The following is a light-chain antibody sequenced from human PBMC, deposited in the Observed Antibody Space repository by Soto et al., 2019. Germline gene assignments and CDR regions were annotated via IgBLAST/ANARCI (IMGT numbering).Light chain of an antibody. Sequence: DIQMTQSPSSVSASVGDRVTITCRVSQGISSWLAWYQQKPGKAPKLLIYATSSLQSGVPSRFSGSGSGTEFTLTISSLQPDDFATYYCQHYKMYSPWTFGQGTKVDIK. J-gene: IGKJ1*01. CDR3: QHYKMYSPWT. CDR1: QGISSW. V-gene: IGKV1D-16*01. CDR2: ATS.